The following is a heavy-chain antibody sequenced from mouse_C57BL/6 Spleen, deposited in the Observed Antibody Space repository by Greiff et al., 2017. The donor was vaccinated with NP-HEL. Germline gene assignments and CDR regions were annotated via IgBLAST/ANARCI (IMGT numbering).Heavy chain of an antibody. CDR1: GFSLTSYG. Sequence: VQLLESGPGLVQPSQSLSITCTVSGFSLTSYGVHWVRQSPGKGLEWLGVIWSGGSTDYNAAFISRLSISKDNSKSQVFFKMNSLQADDTATYYCVRGGVGAMDYWGQGTSVTVSS. J-gene: IGHJ4*01. D-gene: IGHD3-1*01. CDR2: IWSGGST. V-gene: IGHV2-2*01. CDR3: VRGGVGAMDY.